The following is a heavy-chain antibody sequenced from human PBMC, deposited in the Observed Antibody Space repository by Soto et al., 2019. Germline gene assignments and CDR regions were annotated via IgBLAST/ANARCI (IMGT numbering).Heavy chain of an antibody. CDR1: GGSIGSYY. Sequence: SETLSLTCTVSGGSIGSYYWSWIRQPPGKGLEWIGYMYYSGITNYNPSLKSRVTMSVDTSKNQFSLNLTSVTAADTAVYYCAREKGGSGWYYGMDVWGQGTTVTVSS. CDR2: MYYSGIT. V-gene: IGHV4-59*01. D-gene: IGHD6-19*01. CDR3: AREKGGSGWYYGMDV. J-gene: IGHJ6*02.